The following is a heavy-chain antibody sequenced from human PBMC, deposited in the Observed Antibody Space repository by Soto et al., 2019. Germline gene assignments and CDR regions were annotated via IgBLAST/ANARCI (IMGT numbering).Heavy chain of an antibody. V-gene: IGHV1-2*02. CDR1: GYTFTGYY. CDR3: ARGIKYGAYSRWFDP. J-gene: IGHJ5*02. D-gene: IGHD4-17*01. Sequence: GASVKVSCKASGYTFTGYYMHWVRQAPGQGLEWMGMINPNSGGTDYAQKFQGRVTMTWDTSISTAYMELSSLRSEDTAVYFCARGIKYGAYSRWFDPWGQGTLVTVSS. CDR2: INPNSGGT.